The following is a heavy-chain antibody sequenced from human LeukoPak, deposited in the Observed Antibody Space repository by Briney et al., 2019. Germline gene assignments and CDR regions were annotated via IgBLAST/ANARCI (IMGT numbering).Heavy chain of an antibody. D-gene: IGHD6-13*01. CDR2: IRSKANSYAT. CDR3: STGSWLDY. Sequence: GGSLKLSCAASGFTFSGSAMHWVRQASGKGLEWVGRIRSKANSYATAYAASVKGRFTISRDDSKNTAYLQMNSLKTEDTAVYYCSTGSWLDYWGRGNLVTVSS. J-gene: IGHJ4*02. CDR1: GFTFSGSA. V-gene: IGHV3-73*01.